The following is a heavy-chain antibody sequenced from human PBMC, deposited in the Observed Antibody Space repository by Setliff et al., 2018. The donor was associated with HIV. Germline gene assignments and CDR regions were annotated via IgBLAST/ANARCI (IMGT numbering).Heavy chain of an antibody. CDR2: IYYSGST. D-gene: IGHD3-22*01. J-gene: IGHJ4*02. V-gene: IGHV4-59*05. CDR1: GASFSGYY. Sequence: PSETLSLTCAVYGASFSGYYWAWVRQPPGKGLEWIGSIYYSGSTYYNPSLKSRVTIFVDTSKNQFSLKVRSVTAADTAVYYCATRAIVVIPDYWGQGTLVTVSS. CDR3: ATRAIVVIPDY.